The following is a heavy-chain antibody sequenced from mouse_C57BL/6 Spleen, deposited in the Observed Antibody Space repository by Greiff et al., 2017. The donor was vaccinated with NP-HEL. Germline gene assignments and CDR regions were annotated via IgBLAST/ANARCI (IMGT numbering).Heavy chain of an antibody. CDR3: ARIYYDYDGFAY. J-gene: IGHJ3*01. CDR2: IYPRSGNT. V-gene: IGHV1-81*01. D-gene: IGHD2-4*01. CDR1: GYTFTSYG. Sequence: VNVVESGAELARPGASVKLSCKASGYTFTSYGISWVKQRTGQGLEWIGEIYPRSGNTYYNEKFKGKATLTADKSSSTAYMELRSLTSEDSAVYFCARIYYDYDGFAYWGQATLVTVSA.